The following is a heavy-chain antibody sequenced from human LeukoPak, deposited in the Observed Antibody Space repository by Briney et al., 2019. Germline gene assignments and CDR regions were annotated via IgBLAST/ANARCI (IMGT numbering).Heavy chain of an antibody. CDR1: GFTFSGYW. Sequence: GGSLRLSCEASGFTFSGYWMSWVRQAPGKGLEWVANIKQDGSEKYYVDSVKGRFTISRDNAKNSLYLQMNSLRAEDTAVYYCARDRSSGYADYWGQGTLVTVSS. D-gene: IGHD5-12*01. J-gene: IGHJ4*02. CDR3: ARDRSSGYADY. CDR2: IKQDGSEK. V-gene: IGHV3-7*01.